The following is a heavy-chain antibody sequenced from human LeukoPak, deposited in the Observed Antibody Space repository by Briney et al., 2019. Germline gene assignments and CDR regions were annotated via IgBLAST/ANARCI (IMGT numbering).Heavy chain of an antibody. CDR1: GGSISSYY. Sequence: PSETLSLTCTVSGGSISSYYWSWIRQPPGKGLEWIGEINHSGSTNYNPSLKSRVTISVDTSKNQFSLKLSSVTAADTAVYYCARAWGSNYGYFDYWGQGTLVTVSS. V-gene: IGHV4-34*01. D-gene: IGHD4-11*01. CDR2: INHSGST. J-gene: IGHJ4*02. CDR3: ARAWGSNYGYFDY.